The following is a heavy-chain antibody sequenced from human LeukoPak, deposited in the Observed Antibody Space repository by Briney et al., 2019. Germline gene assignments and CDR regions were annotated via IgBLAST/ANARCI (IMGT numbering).Heavy chain of an antibody. V-gene: IGHV1-69*04. CDR2: IVPILDIA. J-gene: IGHJ3*02. CDR1: GGTFSNYA. CDR3: AMPRTTADAFDI. D-gene: IGHD1-26*01. Sequence: ASVKVSCKASGGTFSNYALSWVRQAPGQGLEWMGRIVPILDIANYAQNFQGRVTITADTSANTASMELNNLRSEDTAVYYCAMPRTTADAFDIWGQGTMVTVSS.